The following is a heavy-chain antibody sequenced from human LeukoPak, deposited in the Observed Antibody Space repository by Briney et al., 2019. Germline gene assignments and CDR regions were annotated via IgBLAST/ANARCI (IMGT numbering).Heavy chain of an antibody. CDR1: GGTFSSYA. CDR2: IIPILGIA. J-gene: IGHJ4*02. V-gene: IGHV1-69*04. CDR3: ARDLGEGSYSRGKEGSC. D-gene: IGHD6-19*01. Sequence: ASVKVSCKASGGTFSSYAISWVRQAPGQGLEWMGRIIPILGIANYAQKFQGRVTITADKSTSTAYMELSSLRSEDTAVYYCARDLGEGSYSRGKEGSCWGQGTLVTVSS.